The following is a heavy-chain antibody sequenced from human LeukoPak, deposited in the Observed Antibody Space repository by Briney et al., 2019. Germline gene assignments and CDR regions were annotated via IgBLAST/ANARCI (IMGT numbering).Heavy chain of an antibody. J-gene: IGHJ4*02. CDR1: GFTFSSYS. D-gene: IGHD3-22*01. V-gene: IGHV3-48*01. CDR3: AREGPYYYDTTYYFDY. CDR2: ISSSSSTI. Sequence: PGGSLRLSCAASGFTFSSYSMNWVRQAPGKGLEWVSYISSSSSTIYYADSVKGRFTISRDNAKNSLYLQMNSLRAEDTAVYYCAREGPYYYDTTYYFDYWGQGTLVTVSS.